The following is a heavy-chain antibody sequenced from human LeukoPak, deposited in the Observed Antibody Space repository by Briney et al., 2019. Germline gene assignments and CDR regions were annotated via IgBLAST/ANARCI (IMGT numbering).Heavy chain of an antibody. CDR2: INPNSGGT. Sequence: ASVKVSCKASGYTFTGYYMHWVRQAPGQGLEWMGWINPNSGGTNYAQKFQGRVTMTRDTSISTAYMELSRLRSDDTAVYYCAREVGSRTTVTHYYYGMDVWGQGTTVTVSS. CDR1: GYTFTGYY. CDR3: AREVGSRTTVTHYYYGMDV. V-gene: IGHV1-2*02. D-gene: IGHD4-11*01. J-gene: IGHJ6*02.